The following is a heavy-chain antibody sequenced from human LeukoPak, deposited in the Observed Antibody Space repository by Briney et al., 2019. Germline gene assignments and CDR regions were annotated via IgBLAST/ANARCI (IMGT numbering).Heavy chain of an antibody. CDR1: GYSFTTDD. Sequence: GASVKVSCKASGYSFTTDDINWVRQASGRGLEWMGFINPGSGKTRYPQKFQGRVTMTRDTSINTVYMELSSLRSEDTATYYCARVFGQWLVVDWGQGTPVIVSS. CDR3: ARVFGQWLVVD. D-gene: IGHD6-19*01. J-gene: IGHJ4*02. V-gene: IGHV1-8*01. CDR2: INPGSGKT.